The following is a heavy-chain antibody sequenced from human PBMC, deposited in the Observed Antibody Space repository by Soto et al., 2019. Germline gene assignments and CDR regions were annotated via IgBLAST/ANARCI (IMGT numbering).Heavy chain of an antibody. V-gene: IGHV4-38-2*01. CDR2: MYHSGRS. Sequence: SETLSLTCDVSGYSISSGYYWGWIRQPPGKGLEWIGSMYHSGRSQYAPSLKSRVTISVDTSRNQLSLRLTSVTAADTAVYYCARISTHEYDISDYYYPTYYFDSWSQGSLVTVSS. J-gene: IGHJ4*02. CDR1: GYSISSGYY. CDR3: ARISTHEYDISDYYYPTYYFDS. D-gene: IGHD3-22*01.